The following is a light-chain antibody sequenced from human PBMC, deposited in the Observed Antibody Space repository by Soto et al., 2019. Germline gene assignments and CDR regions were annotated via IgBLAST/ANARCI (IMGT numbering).Light chain of an antibody. V-gene: IGLV2-14*01. CDR3: SSYTSSSTLYG. J-gene: IGLJ1*01. CDR2: DVS. Sequence: QSVLTQPASVSGSPGQSITISCTGTSSVVGGYNYVSWYQQHPGKAPKLMIYDVSNRPSGVSNRFSGSESGNTASLTISGLQAEDEADYYCSSYTSSSTLYGFGTGTKVTVL. CDR1: SSVVGGYNY.